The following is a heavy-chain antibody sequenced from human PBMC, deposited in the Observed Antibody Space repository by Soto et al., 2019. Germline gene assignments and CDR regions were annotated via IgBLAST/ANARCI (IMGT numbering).Heavy chain of an antibody. CDR1: GFSLTNSGVG. D-gene: IGHD1-26*01. Sequence: QITLKESGPTLVEPTQTLTLTCSFSGFSLTNSGVGVGWFRQAPGKALECLGIIYWDNDRRYNPSLKTRLTITKVTSKNEVFLSLTCMEPVDTGTYYCAHRVSYSAWEVGWFDSWGQGTPVTVS. J-gene: IGHJ5*01. CDR2: IYWDNDR. CDR3: AHRVSYSAWEVGWFDS. V-gene: IGHV2-5*02.